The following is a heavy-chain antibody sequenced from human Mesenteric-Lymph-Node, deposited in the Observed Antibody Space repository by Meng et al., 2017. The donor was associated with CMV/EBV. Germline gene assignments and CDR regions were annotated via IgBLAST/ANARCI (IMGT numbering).Heavy chain of an antibody. CDR1: GYTFSSYG. V-gene: IGHV1-18*01. CDR3: ARGYCSSTSCYTRFPYYYYGMDV. J-gene: IGHJ6*02. D-gene: IGHD2-2*02. Sequence: ASVKVSCKASGYTFSSYGITWVRQAPGQGLEWMGWISAYNGNTNYAQKLQGRVTMTTDTSTRTAYMELRSLRSDDTAVYYCARGYCSSTSCYTRFPYYYYGMDVWGQGTTVTVSS. CDR2: ISAYNGNT.